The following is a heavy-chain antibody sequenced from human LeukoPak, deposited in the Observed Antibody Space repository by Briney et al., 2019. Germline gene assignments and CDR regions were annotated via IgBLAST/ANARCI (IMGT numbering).Heavy chain of an antibody. V-gene: IGHV1-18*01. CDR3: ASGLEVGATDYDY. CDR2: ISAYNGNT. CDR1: GYTVTSYG. D-gene: IGHD1-26*01. J-gene: IGHJ4*02. Sequence: ASVKLSCTASGYTVTSYGISWVRQAPGQGLEWMGWISAYNGNTNYAQKLQGRVTITADKSTSTAYMELSSLRSEDTAVYYCASGLEVGATDYDYWGQGTLVTVSS.